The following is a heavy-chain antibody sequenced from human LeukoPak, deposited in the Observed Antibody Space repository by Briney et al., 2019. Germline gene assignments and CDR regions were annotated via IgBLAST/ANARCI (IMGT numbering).Heavy chain of an antibody. CDR1: GFTFSDYY. CDR2: ISSSGTTI. D-gene: IGHD2-2*01. V-gene: IGHV3-11*04. Sequence: PGGSLRLSCAASGFTFSDYYMSWIRQAPGKGLEWVSYISSSGTTIYYADSVKGRFTISRDNAKNSLYLQMNSLRAEDTAVYYCATIPAALPLDYWGQGTLVTVSS. J-gene: IGHJ4*02. CDR3: ATIPAALPLDY.